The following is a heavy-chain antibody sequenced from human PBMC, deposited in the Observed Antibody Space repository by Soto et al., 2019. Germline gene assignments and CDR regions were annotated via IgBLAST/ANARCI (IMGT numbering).Heavy chain of an antibody. Sequence: GGSLRLSCAASGFTFSSYSMNWVRQAPGKGLEWVSSISSSSSYIYYADSVKGRFTISRDNAKNSLYLQMNSLRAEYTAVYYCARDRGVTTSINFDYWGQGTLVTVSS. V-gene: IGHV3-21*01. CDR2: ISSSSSYI. CDR1: GFTFSSYS. CDR3: ARDRGVTTSINFDY. J-gene: IGHJ4*02. D-gene: IGHD4-17*01.